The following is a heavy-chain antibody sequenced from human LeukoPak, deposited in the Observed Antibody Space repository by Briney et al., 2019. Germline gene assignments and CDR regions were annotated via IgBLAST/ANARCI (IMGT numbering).Heavy chain of an antibody. J-gene: IGHJ4*02. Sequence: GGSLRLSCAASGFTFSSYAMSWVRQAPGKGLGWASAISGSGGSTYYADSVKGRFTISRDNSKNTLYLQMNSLRAEDTAVYYCAKFDALTDSSGYLYYFDYWGQGTLVTVSS. V-gene: IGHV3-23*01. CDR2: ISGSGGST. D-gene: IGHD3-22*01. CDR1: GFTFSSYA. CDR3: AKFDALTDSSGYLYYFDY.